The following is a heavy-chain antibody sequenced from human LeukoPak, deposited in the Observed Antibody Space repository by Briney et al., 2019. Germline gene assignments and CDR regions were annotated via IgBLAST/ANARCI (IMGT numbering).Heavy chain of an antibody. V-gene: IGHV4-39*01. Sequence: SETLSLTCAVSGDSISGSSYYWGWVPRPPGKGLEWIGSIYYSGSTYYSPSLKSRVTISVDTSKNQFSLKLSSVTAADTAVYYCARGLNWGQGTLATVSS. J-gene: IGHJ4*02. CDR3: ARGLN. D-gene: IGHD3-22*01. CDR1: GDSISGSSYY. CDR2: IYYSGST.